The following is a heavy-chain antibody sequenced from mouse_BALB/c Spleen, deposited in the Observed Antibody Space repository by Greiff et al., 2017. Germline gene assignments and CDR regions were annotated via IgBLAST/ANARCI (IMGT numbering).Heavy chain of an antibody. J-gene: IGHJ4*01. Sequence: VKLMESGPGLVAPSQSLSITCTVSGFSLTSYGVHWVRQPPGKGLEWLGVIWAGGSTNYNSALMSRLSISKDNSKSQVFLKMNSLQTDDTAMYYCARVTTVVATPLYAMDYWGQGTSVTVSS. D-gene: IGHD1-1*01. V-gene: IGHV2-9*02. CDR2: IWAGGST. CDR3: ARVTTVVATPLYAMDY. CDR1: GFSLTSYG.